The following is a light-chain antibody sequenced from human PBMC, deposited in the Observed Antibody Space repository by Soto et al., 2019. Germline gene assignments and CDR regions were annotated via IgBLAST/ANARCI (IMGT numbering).Light chain of an antibody. CDR2: EVS. J-gene: IGLJ3*02. Sequence: QSVLTQPASVSGSPGQSITISCTGTSSDVGGYKYVSWYQQPPGKAPKLIIFEVSNRPSGVYNRFSGSKSGNTASLTISGLQAEDEADYYCSSYTSSSTWVFGGGTKLTVL. V-gene: IGLV2-14*01. CDR1: SSDVGGYKY. CDR3: SSYTSSSTWV.